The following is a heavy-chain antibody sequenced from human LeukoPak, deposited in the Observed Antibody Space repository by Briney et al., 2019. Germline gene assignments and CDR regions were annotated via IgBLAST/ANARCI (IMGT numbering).Heavy chain of an antibody. CDR3: ARDRISSTSGMIFDM. V-gene: IGHV3-7*01. J-gene: IGHJ3*02. CDR2: IKQDGGVI. CDR1: EFSFSNFW. D-gene: IGHD2-2*01. Sequence: GGSLRLSCSASEFSFSNFWMSWVRQAPGKGPEWVANIKQDGGVIYYVDSVKGRFTISRDNAKTSLYLQMNSLRAEDTAVYYCARDRISSTSGMIFDMWGQGTMVTVSS.